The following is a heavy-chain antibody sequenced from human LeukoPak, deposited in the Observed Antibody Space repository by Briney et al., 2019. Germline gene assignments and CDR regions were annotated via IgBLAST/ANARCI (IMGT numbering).Heavy chain of an antibody. Sequence: PGGSLRLSCAASGFTFSSYGMSWVRQAPGKGLEWVSSISSSSSYIYYADSVKGRFTISRDNAKNSLYLQMNSLRAEDTAVYYCAREGYDSSGYYHTFDYWGQGTLVTVSS. V-gene: IGHV3-21*01. J-gene: IGHJ4*02. D-gene: IGHD3-22*01. CDR1: GFTFSSYG. CDR3: AREGYDSSGYYHTFDY. CDR2: ISSSSSYI.